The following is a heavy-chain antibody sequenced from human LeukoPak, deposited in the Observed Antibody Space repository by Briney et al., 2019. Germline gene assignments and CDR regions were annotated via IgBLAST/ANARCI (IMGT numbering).Heavy chain of an antibody. V-gene: IGHV4-61*01. CDR2: IYYSGST. CDR1: GGSVSSGSYY. CDR3: ARDRLGGSGSYYYY. D-gene: IGHD3-10*01. J-gene: IGHJ4*02. Sequence: SETLSLTCTVSGGSVSSGSYYWSWIRQPPGKGLEWIGYIYYSGSTNYNPSLKSRVTISVDTSKNQFSLKLSSVTAADTAVYYCARDRLGGSGSYYYYWGQGTLVTVSS.